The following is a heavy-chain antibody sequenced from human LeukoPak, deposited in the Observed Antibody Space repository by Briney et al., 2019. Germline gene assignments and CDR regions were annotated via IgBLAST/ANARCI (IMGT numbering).Heavy chain of an antibody. CDR1: GYSFTSFA. CDR3: ARDRNWFDP. V-gene: IGHV1-18*01. CDR2: INPYNGET. J-gene: IGHJ5*02. Sequence: EASVKVSCKASGYSFTSFAISWVRQAPGQGLEWMGWINPYNGETNYAQKLQGRVTMTRDTSISTAYMELSRLRSDDTAVYYCARDRNWFDPWGQGTLVTVSS.